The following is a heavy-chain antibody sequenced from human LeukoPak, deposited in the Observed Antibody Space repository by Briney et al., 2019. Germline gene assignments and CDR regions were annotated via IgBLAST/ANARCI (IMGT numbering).Heavy chain of an antibody. CDR3: AKTDLNPPNSDH. Sequence: PGGSLRLSCAASGFTFNAYAMAWVRQAPGKGLEWVSTIIYSDGPTFYADSVKGRFTISRDDSKSTLYLQMNSLRVEDTAIYYCAKTDLNPPNSDHWGQGTLVTASS. V-gene: IGHV3-23*01. D-gene: IGHD1-14*01. CDR1: GFTFNAYA. J-gene: IGHJ4*02. CDR2: IIYSDGPT.